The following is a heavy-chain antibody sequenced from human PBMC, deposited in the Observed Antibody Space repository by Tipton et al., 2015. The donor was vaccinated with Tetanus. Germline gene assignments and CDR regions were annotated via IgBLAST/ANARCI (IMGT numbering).Heavy chain of an antibody. Sequence: TLSLTCSVSGGSISIPDIYWAWIRQPPGEGLEWIGEINPSGGASYNPSLRSRVTMSVDTSKNQFSLKLTSVTVADTAVYYCARPVKQWLVPVDSWGQGTLVTVSS. D-gene: IGHD6-19*01. CDR3: ARPVKQWLVPVDS. CDR2: INPSGGA. V-gene: IGHV4-39*07. J-gene: IGHJ4*02. CDR1: GGSISIPDIY.